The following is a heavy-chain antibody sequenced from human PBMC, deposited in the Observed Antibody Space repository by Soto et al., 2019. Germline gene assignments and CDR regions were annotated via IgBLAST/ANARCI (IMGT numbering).Heavy chain of an antibody. J-gene: IGHJ4*02. CDR3: ARDQIAGTYFFDY. CDR1: GNTFTSHY. D-gene: IGHD6-13*01. V-gene: IGHV1-46*01. CDR2: INPSGGST. Sequence: ASVKVSCKASGNTFTSHYIHWVRQAPGQGPEWMGIINPSGGSTSYAQKFQSRVTMTRDTSTSTVYMELSSLRSEDTAAYYCARDQIAGTYFFDYWGRGTLVTVSS.